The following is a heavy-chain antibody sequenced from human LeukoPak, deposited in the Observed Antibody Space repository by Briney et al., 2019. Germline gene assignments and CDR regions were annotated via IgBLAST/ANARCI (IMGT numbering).Heavy chain of an antibody. CDR1: GGSISSGSYY. Sequence: SQTLSLTCTVSGGSISSGSYYWSWIRQPAGKGLEWIGYIYNSGGTKYNPSLKSRLTISVDTSKNQFSLNLSSVTAADTAVYYCARASVLLSADYWGQGTLVTVSS. CDR3: ARASVLLSADY. D-gene: IGHD3-16*01. CDR2: IYNSGGT. J-gene: IGHJ4*02. V-gene: IGHV4-61*09.